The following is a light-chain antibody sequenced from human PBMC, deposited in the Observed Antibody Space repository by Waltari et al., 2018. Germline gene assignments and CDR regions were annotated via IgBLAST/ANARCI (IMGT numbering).Light chain of an antibody. CDR2: LGS. J-gene: IGKJ1*01. V-gene: IGKV2-28*01. CDR1: QSLLRSDGYNY. Sequence: VVMTQSPLSLPVTPGEPASIPCRFSQSLLRSDGYNYLDWYLQRPGQSPQLLIYLGSNRASGVPDRFSGSGSGTDFTLKISRVEAEDVGVYYCLQALNTPLTFGQGTKVEIK. CDR3: LQALNTPLT.